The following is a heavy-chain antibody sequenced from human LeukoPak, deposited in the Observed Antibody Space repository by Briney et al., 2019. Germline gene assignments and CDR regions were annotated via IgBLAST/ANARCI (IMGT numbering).Heavy chain of an antibody. CDR1: GFTFSGSG. CDR2: IRTKANSYAT. D-gene: IGHD1-26*01. V-gene: IGHV3-73*01. Sequence: GGSLRLSCAASGFTFSGSGMHWVRQASGKGLEWVGHIRTKANSYATVHAASVKGRFTITRDDSENTAYLQMNSLKTEDTAVYYCATFPSGSYSAYWGQGTLVTVSS. CDR3: ATFPSGSYSAY. J-gene: IGHJ4*02.